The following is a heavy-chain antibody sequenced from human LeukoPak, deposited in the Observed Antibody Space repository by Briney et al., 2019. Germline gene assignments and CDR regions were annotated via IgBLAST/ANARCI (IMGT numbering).Heavy chain of an antibody. CDR1: GGSISSGGYS. D-gene: IGHD2-15*01. J-gene: IGHJ4*02. CDR3: ARHEVVVPFFDY. CDR2: ISFGGSP. V-gene: IGHV4-61*08. Sequence: PSETLSLTCAVSGGSISSGGYSWSWIRQPPGKGLEWIGYISFGGSPNYSPSLKSRVTMSVDTSENQFSLKLSSVTAADTAVYYCARHEVVVPFFDYWGQGTLVTVSS.